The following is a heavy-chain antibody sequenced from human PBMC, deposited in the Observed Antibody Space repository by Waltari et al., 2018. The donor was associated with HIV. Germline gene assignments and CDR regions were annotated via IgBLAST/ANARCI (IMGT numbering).Heavy chain of an antibody. D-gene: IGHD6-25*01. CDR1: GYTFTKYG. Sequence: QVQLAQSGAEVKKPGASVKVSCKISGYTFTKYGITWVRKAPGQGLEWMGWINTYNGNTNYAQKFQDRVTMTTDTSTSTVYMDLRSLRSDDTAVYYCARDGADLYSSAHYYYYGLDVWGQGTTVTVSS. CDR2: INTYNGNT. J-gene: IGHJ6*02. CDR3: ARDGADLYSSAHYYYYGLDV. V-gene: IGHV1-18*01.